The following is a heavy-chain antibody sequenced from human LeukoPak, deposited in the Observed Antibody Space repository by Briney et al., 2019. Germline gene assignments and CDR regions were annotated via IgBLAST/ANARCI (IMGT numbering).Heavy chain of an antibody. V-gene: IGHV1-2*02. D-gene: IGHD3-3*01. Sequence: GASVKVSCKASGYTFTGYYMHWARQAPGQGLEWMGWINPNSGGTNDAQKFQGRVTMTRDTSISTAYMELSRLRSDDTAVYYCARGGDFWSGYSPSYFDYWGQGTLVTVSS. CDR1: GYTFTGYY. J-gene: IGHJ4*02. CDR2: INPNSGGT. CDR3: ARGGDFWSGYSPSYFDY.